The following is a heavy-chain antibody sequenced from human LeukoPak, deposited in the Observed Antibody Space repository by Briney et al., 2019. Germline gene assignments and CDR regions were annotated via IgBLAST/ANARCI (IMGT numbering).Heavy chain of an antibody. CDR1: GGTFSSYA. CDR2: IIPIFGTA. Sequence: EASVKVSCKASGGTFSSYAISWVQQAPGQGLEWMGRIIPIFGTANYAQKFQGRVTITTDESTSTAYMELSSLRSEDTAVYYCARGPGYCSGGSCYSGLAEYFQHWGQGTLVTVSS. D-gene: IGHD2-15*01. J-gene: IGHJ1*01. CDR3: ARGPGYCSGGSCYSGLAEYFQH. V-gene: IGHV1-69*05.